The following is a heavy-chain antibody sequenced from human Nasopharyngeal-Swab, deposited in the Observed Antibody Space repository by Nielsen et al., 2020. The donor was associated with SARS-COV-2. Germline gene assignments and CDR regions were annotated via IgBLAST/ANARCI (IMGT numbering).Heavy chain of an antibody. CDR1: GGTFSSYG. V-gene: IGHV1-69*10. Sequence: SVKVSCKTSGGTFSSYGISWFRQAPGQGLEWMGGIIPILPITNYAQKFQDRVTITADKSTSTAYMELCSLRSEDTAAYYCARGGWLRRDYYYSYYYMDVWGKGTTVTVSS. CDR3: ARGGWLRRDYYYSYYYMDV. J-gene: IGHJ6*03. D-gene: IGHD5-24*01. CDR2: IIPILPIT.